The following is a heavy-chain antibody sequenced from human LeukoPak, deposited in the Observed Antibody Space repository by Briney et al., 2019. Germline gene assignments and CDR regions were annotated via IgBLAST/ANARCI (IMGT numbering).Heavy chain of an antibody. V-gene: IGHV3-23*01. J-gene: IGHJ3*02. D-gene: IGHD4-17*01. CDR2: ISGSGGST. CDR1: GSTFATNA. CDR3: ARPRAPVTRISSFDI. Sequence: GGSLRLSFAAPGSTFATNARTGVARAPGRGWEGAPAISGSGGSTYYADSVKGRFTISRDNSKNTLYLQMSSLRADDTAVYYCARPRAPVTRISSFDIWGQGTMVTVSS.